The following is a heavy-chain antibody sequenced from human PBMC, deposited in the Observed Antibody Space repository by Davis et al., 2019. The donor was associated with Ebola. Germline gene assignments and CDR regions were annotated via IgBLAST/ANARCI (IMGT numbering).Heavy chain of an antibody. Sequence: PGGSLRPSCAASGFTFSSYDMHWVRQATGKGLEWVSAIGTAGDPYYPGSVKGRFTISRENAKNSLYLQMNSLRAGDTAVYYCARGSYRGGYLDYWGQGTLVTVSS. CDR1: GFTFSSYD. D-gene: IGHD2-21*01. J-gene: IGHJ4*02. CDR2: IGTAGDP. CDR3: ARGSYRGGYLDY. V-gene: IGHV3-13*05.